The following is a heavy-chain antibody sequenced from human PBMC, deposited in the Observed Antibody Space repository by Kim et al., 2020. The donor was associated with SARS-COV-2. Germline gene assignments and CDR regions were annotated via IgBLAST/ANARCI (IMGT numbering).Heavy chain of an antibody. CDR2: INAGNGNT. V-gene: IGHV1-3*01. J-gene: IGHJ6*02. Sequence: ASVKVSCKASGYTFTSYAMHWVRQAPGQRLEWMGWINAGNGNTKYSQKFQARVTITRDTSASTAYMELSSLRSEDTAVYYCARDEIVVVPAAILNGMDVWGQGTTVTVSS. D-gene: IGHD2-2*01. CDR3: ARDEIVVVPAAILNGMDV. CDR1: GYTFTSYA.